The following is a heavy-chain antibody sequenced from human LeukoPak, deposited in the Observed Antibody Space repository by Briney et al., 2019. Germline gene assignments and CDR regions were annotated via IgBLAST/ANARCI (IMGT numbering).Heavy chain of an antibody. V-gene: IGHV4-39*01. CDR2: IDHSGST. D-gene: IGHD2-2*02. CDR1: GGSISSSSYY. J-gene: IGHJ4*02. CDR3: ARHGRYCSSTSCYNFDY. Sequence: SETLSLTCTVSGGSISSSSYYWGWIRQPPGKGLEWIGEIDHSGSTNYNPSLKSRVTISVDTSKNQFSLKLSSVTAADTAVYYCARHGRYCSSTSCYNFDYWGQGTLVTVSS.